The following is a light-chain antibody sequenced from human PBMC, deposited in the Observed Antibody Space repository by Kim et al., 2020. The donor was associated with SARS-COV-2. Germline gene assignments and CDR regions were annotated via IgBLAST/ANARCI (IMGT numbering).Light chain of an antibody. CDR2: DAS. V-gene: IGKV3-11*01. J-gene: IGKJ2*01. CDR1: QSVSSY. CDR3: QQRCNWRGYA. Sequence: EIVLTQSPAPLSLSPGERATHSCRASQSVSSYLAWYQQKPGQAPRLLIYDASNRATVIPARFSGSGSGTDFTLTISSLEPEDFAVYYCQQRCNWRGYACGQGTKLEI.